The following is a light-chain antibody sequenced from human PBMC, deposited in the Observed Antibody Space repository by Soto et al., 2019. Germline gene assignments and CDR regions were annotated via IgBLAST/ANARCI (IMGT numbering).Light chain of an antibody. CDR2: DAS. J-gene: IGKJ4*01. Sequence: IVLTQSPDTLSLSPGETATLSCRASQSISDYLAWYQRKPGQAPRLLIYDASNRATGIPGRFSGSGSGTDFSLTISSLEAEDFAIYYCQQRSDWPSAFGGGTRVEIK. V-gene: IGKV3-11*01. CDR1: QSISDY. CDR3: QQRSDWPSA.